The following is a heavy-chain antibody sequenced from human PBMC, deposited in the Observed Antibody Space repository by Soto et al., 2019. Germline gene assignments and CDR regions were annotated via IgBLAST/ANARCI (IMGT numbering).Heavy chain of an antibody. D-gene: IGHD1-20*01. V-gene: IGHV2-70*13. CDR1: GFSLTSPGMC. CDR3: ARSIRGPRRFNGMDV. CDR2: IERDDDDK. Sequence: VSGPTLVNPTETLTLPCTFSGFSLTSPGMCVSWIRQSPGKALEWLALIERDDDDKYYSTSLKTRLTISKDTRKNQVVLTMANMEPADTATYYCARSIRGPRRFNGMDVWGQGTTVTVSS. J-gene: IGHJ6*02.